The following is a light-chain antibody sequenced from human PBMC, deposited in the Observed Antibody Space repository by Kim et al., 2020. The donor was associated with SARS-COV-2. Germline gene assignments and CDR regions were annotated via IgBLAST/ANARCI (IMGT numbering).Light chain of an antibody. CDR2: DAS. Sequence: PGERATLSCRASQSVKSYLVWYQHKPGRTPRLLIYDASNRASGIPARFSGSGSGTDFTLTISSLQPEDFAIYYCHQRNSPPYTFGQGTKLEI. CDR1: QSVKSY. V-gene: IGKV3-11*01. J-gene: IGKJ2*01. CDR3: HQRNSPPYT.